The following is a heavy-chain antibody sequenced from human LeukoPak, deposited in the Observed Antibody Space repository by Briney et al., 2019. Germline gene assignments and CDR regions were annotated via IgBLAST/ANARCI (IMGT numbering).Heavy chain of an antibody. CDR1: GGSFSDHY. CDR3: ARAISDFWSGYPSGGAFDL. V-gene: IGHV4-34*12. D-gene: IGHD3-3*01. CDR2: IIQSGRI. Sequence: SETLSLTCAVYGGSFSDHYWIWIRQPPGKGLEYIGEIIQSGRINFNPSLKSRVTISLDTSKNQFSLRLSSVTAADTAVYYCARAISDFWSGYPSGGAFDLGGQGTMVTVSS. J-gene: IGHJ3*01.